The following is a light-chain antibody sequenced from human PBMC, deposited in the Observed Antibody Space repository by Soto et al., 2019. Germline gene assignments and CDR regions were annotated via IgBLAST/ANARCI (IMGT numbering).Light chain of an antibody. Sequence: QSVLTQPPSVSGTPGQRVTISCSGSSSNIGSNTVNWYQQLPGTAPKLLIYSDSQRPSGVPGRFSGSKSGASASLAISGLQSEDEADYYCAAWDDSLNGPVFGGGTKLTVL. J-gene: IGLJ2*01. CDR2: SDS. CDR1: SSNIGSNT. V-gene: IGLV1-44*01. CDR3: AAWDDSLNGPV.